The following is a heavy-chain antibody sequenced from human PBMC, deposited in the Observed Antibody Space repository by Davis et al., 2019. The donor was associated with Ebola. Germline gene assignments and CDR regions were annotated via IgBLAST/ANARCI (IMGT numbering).Heavy chain of an antibody. V-gene: IGHV1-2*02. J-gene: IGHJ4*02. CDR2: INPNRGGT. Sequence: ASVKVSCKASGYTFTGYYMHWVRQAPGQGLEWMGWINPNRGGTNYAQKFQGRVTMTRDTSISTAYMELSRLRSDDTAVYYCARPQNYDFWSGYFFDYWGQGTLVTVSS. CDR1: GYTFTGYY. D-gene: IGHD3-3*01. CDR3: ARPQNYDFWSGYFFDY.